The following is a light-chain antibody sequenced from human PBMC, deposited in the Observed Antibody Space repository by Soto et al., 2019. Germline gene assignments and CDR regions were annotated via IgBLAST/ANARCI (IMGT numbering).Light chain of an antibody. Sequence: SVLTQPPSSDGTPGQRVTMSCSGSSANIGSNTVNWYQQLPGTAPKLLIYSDYQRPSGVPDRFSGSKSGTSASLAISGLQSEDEADYYCAAWDDSLNAYVFGAGTKVTVL. CDR2: SDY. J-gene: IGLJ1*01. V-gene: IGLV1-44*01. CDR1: SANIGSNT. CDR3: AAWDDSLNAYV.